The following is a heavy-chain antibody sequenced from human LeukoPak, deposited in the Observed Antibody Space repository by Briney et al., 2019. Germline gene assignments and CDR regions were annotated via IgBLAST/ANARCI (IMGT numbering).Heavy chain of an antibody. Sequence: SETLSLTCAVSGYSISSGYYWGWIRQPPGKGLEWIGSIYHSGTTYYNPSLKSRVTISIDTSKNQFSLKLNSVTAADTAVYYCAKPYITSSHFYDSWGQGALVTVSS. V-gene: IGHV4-38-2*01. CDR2: IYHSGTT. CDR3: AKPYITSSHFYDS. CDR1: GYSISSGYY. D-gene: IGHD6-6*01. J-gene: IGHJ4*02.